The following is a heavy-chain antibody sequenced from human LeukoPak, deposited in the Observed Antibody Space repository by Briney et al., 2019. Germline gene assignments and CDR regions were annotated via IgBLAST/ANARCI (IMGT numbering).Heavy chain of an antibody. Sequence: SETLSLTCAVYGESFSGYYWSWIRQPPGKGLEWIGEINHSGSINYNPSPKSRVTISVDTSKNQFSLKLSSVTAADTAMYYCTRGGGSGWYLDYWGQGALVTVSS. D-gene: IGHD6-19*01. CDR1: GESFSGYY. J-gene: IGHJ4*02. CDR2: INHSGSI. V-gene: IGHV4-34*01. CDR3: TRGGGSGWYLDY.